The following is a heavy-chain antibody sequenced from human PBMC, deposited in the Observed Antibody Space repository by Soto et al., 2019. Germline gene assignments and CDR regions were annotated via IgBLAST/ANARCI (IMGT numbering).Heavy chain of an antibody. Sequence: SETLSLTCTVSGGSISSYYGSWIRQPPGKGLEWIGYIYYSGSTNYNPSLKSRVTISVDTSKNQFSLKLNSMTAADTAVYYCARHNYGSGSTYFDYWGQGTLVTVS. CDR2: IYYSGST. CDR3: ARHNYGSGSTYFDY. D-gene: IGHD3-10*01. V-gene: IGHV4-59*08. J-gene: IGHJ4*02. CDR1: GGSISSYY.